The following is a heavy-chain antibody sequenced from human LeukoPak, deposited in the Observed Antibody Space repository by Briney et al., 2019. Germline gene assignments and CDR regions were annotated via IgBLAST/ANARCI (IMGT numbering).Heavy chain of an antibody. V-gene: IGHV3-21*01. CDR1: GFTFSGYS. Sequence: GGSLRLSCAASGFTFSGYSLNWVRQAPGEGLEWVSSISSGSGYIYYADSVKGRFTISRDNAKTSLYLQMNSLRAEDTAVYYCARDGEGTSLSFFDYWGLGTLVTVSA. J-gene: IGHJ4*02. CDR2: ISSGSGYI. D-gene: IGHD3-10*01. CDR3: ARDGEGTSLSFFDY.